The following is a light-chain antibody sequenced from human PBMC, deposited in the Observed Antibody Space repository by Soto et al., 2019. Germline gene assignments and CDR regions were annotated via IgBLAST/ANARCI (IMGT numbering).Light chain of an antibody. V-gene: IGKV3-11*01. J-gene: IGKJ1*01. CDR3: QQRSNWPPWT. Sequence: EIVLTQSPATLSLSPGERATLSCRASQSVNSNLAWYQQKPGQAPRLLIHDSSNRATGIPDRFSGSGSGTDFTLTIGRLEPDDFAVYYCQQRSNWPPWTFGQGTKVEIK. CDR1: QSVNSN. CDR2: DSS.